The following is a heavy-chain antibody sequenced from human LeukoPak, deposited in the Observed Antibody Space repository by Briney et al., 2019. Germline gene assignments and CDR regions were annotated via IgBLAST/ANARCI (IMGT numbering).Heavy chain of an antibody. CDR1: GFTFSSYS. D-gene: IGHD2-21*01. J-gene: IGHJ3*02. V-gene: IGHV3-48*02. CDR2: INSRSSTI. CDR3: AREPLRDDEAFDI. Sequence: GGSLRLSCAASGFTFSSYSMNWVRQAPGKGLEWVSYINSRSSTIYYADSVKGRFTVSRDNAKNSLYLQMNSLRDEDTAVYYCAREPLRDDEAFDIWGQGTMVTVSS.